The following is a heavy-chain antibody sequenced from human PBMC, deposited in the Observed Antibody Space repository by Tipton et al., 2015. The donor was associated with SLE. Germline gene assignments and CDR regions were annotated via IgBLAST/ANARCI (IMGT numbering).Heavy chain of an antibody. J-gene: IGHJ3*02. CDR3: ARGLNIATATFDI. V-gene: IGHV4-34*01. D-gene: IGHD6-13*01. CDR1: GGSFSSYH. CDR2: VFQTGST. Sequence: TLSLTCGIYGGSFSSYHWSWIRQPPGKGLEWIGDVFQTGSTSYNPSLESRLTISVDTSKNQFSLKLSSVTAADTAVYYCARGLNIATATFDIWGQGTMVTVSS.